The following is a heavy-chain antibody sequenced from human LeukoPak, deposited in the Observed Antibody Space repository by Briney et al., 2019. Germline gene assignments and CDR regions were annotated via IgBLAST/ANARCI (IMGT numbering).Heavy chain of an antibody. V-gene: IGHV3-23*01. CDR2: ISGSGGST. J-gene: IGHJ2*01. Sequence: PGGSLRLSCAVSGFTFSSYAMSWVRQAPGKGLEWVSAISGSGGSTYYADSVKGRFTISRDNSKNTLYLQMNSLRAEDTAVYYCAKVPGYYYDSSGYNWYFDLWGRGTLVTVSS. CDR3: AKVPGYYYDSSGYNWYFDL. CDR1: GFTFSSYA. D-gene: IGHD3-22*01.